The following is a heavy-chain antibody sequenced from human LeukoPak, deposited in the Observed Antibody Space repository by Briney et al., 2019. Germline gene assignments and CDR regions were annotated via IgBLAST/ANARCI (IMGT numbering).Heavy chain of an antibody. D-gene: IGHD4-17*01. Sequence: PGRSLRLSCAAPGFTFSSYGMHWVRQAPGKGLEWVAVIWYDGSNKYYEDSVKGRFTISRDNSKNTLYLQMNSLRAEDTAVYYCARDTVTADYWGQGTLVTVSS. V-gene: IGHV3-33*01. CDR2: IWYDGSNK. CDR1: GFTFSSYG. CDR3: ARDTVTADY. J-gene: IGHJ4*02.